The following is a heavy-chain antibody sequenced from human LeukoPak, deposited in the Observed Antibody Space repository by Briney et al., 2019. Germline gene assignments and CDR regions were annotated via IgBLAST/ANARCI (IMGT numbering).Heavy chain of an antibody. CDR3: AREDPGSSFDY. V-gene: IGHV7-4-1*02. D-gene: IGHD3-10*01. CDR2: INTNTGNP. J-gene: IGHJ4*02. CDR1: GYTFTSYA. Sequence: ASVKVSCKASGYTFTSYAVNWVRQAPGQGLECMGWINTNTGNPTSAQGFTGRFVFSLDTSVSTAYLQISSLKAEDTAVYYCAREDPGSSFDYWGQGTLVTVSS.